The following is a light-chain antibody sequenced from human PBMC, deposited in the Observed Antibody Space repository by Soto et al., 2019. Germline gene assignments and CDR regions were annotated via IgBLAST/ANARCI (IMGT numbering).Light chain of an antibody. Sequence: QSVLTQPPSASGTPGQRVTISCSGSSSNIGSNTVNWYQQLPGTAPKLLIYSNNQRPSGVPDRFSGSKSGTSASLAISGLQSEDEFDYYCAAWEYTLNPVFGT. V-gene: IGLV1-44*01. J-gene: IGLJ1*01. CDR2: SNN. CDR1: SSNIGSNT. CDR3: AAWEYTLNPV.